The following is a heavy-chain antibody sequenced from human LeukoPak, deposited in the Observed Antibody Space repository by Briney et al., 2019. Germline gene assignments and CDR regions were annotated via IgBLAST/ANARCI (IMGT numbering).Heavy chain of an antibody. V-gene: IGHV4-59*12. Sequence: PSETLSLTCTVSGGSISNYHWSWIRQPPGKGLEWIGYIYYSGSTYYNPSLKSRVTISVDTSKNQFSLKLSSVTAADTAVYYCARGELEGDYFDYWGQGTLVTVSS. D-gene: IGHD1-1*01. CDR3: ARGELEGDYFDY. CDR2: IYYSGST. J-gene: IGHJ4*02. CDR1: GGSISNYH.